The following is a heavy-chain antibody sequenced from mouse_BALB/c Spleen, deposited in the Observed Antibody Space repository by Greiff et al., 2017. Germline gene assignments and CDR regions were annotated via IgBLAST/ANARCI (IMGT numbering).Heavy chain of an antibody. V-gene: IGHV1-87*01. J-gene: IGHJ4*01. D-gene: IGHD2-3*01. Sequence: VKLMESGAELARPGASVKLSCKASGYTFTSYWMQWVKQRPGQGLEWIGAIYPGDGDTRYTQKFKGKATLTADKSSSTAYMQLSSLASEDSAVYYCARAGDGYFYAMDYWGQGTSVTVSS. CDR2: IYPGDGDT. CDR1: GYTFTSYW. CDR3: ARAGDGYFYAMDY.